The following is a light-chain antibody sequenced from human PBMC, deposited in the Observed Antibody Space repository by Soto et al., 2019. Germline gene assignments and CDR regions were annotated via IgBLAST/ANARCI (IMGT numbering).Light chain of an antibody. CDR1: QRISGW. Sequence: DIQMTQSPSPLSASVGDRVTITCRASQRISGWLAWYQQKPGKAPKLLIYDASTLESGVPSRFSGSGSGTEFTLTISSLQPDDFATYYCQQYNSNSWTFGQGTKVDIK. V-gene: IGKV1-5*01. CDR3: QQYNSNSWT. CDR2: DAS. J-gene: IGKJ1*01.